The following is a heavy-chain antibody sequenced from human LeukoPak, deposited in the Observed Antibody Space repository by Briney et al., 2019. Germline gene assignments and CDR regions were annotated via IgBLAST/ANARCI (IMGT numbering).Heavy chain of an antibody. D-gene: IGHD6-13*01. Sequence: SETLSLTCTVSGGSISSGGYYWSWIRQPPGEGLEWIGYVYYSGSTYYNPSLKSRVTISVDTSKNQFSLRLSSVTAADTAVYYCARDLRRDSSRGFDYWGQGTLVTVSS. V-gene: IGHV4-31*03. CDR1: GGSISSGGYY. CDR3: ARDLRRDSSRGFDY. J-gene: IGHJ4*02. CDR2: VYYSGST.